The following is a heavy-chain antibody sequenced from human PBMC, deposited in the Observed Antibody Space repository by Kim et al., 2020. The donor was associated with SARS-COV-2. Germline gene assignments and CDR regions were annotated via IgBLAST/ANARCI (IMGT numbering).Heavy chain of an antibody. CDR2: ISSSSSSTI. J-gene: IGHJ6*02. Sequence: GGSLRLSCAASGFTFSSYSMNWVRQAPGKGLEWVSYISSSSSSTIYYADSVKGRFTISRDNAKNSLYLQMNSLRDEDTAVYYCATIAAADNAYYYYGMDVWGQGTTVTVSS. CDR1: GFTFSSYS. V-gene: IGHV3-48*02. CDR3: ATIAAADNAYYYYGMDV. D-gene: IGHD6-13*01.